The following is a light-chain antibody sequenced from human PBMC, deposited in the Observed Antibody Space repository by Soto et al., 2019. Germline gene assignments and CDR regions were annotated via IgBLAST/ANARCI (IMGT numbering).Light chain of an antibody. Sequence: EIVMTQSPATLSVSPGERATLSCRASQSVSSNLAWYQQTPGQAPRLLIYGASTRATGIPARFNGSGSRTELTLTISSLQSEDFAVYNCQQYNNWPPWTFGQGTKVEIK. CDR1: QSVSSN. V-gene: IGKV3-15*01. CDR3: QQYNNWPPWT. J-gene: IGKJ1*01. CDR2: GAS.